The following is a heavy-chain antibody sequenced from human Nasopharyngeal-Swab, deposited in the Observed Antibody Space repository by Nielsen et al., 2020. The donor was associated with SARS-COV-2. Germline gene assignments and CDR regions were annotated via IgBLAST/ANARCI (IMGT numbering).Heavy chain of an antibody. CDR3: ARVQEYSEFWSGHLYYYYMHV. D-gene: IGHD3-3*01. Sequence: ASVKVSCKASGYTFTSYGISWVRQAPGQGLEWMGWISAHNGNTNYAQKLQGRVTMTTDTSTSTAYMELRSLRSDDTAVYYCARVQEYSEFWSGHLYYYYMHVWGKGTTVTVSS. V-gene: IGHV1-18*04. CDR2: ISAHNGNT. CDR1: GYTFTSYG. J-gene: IGHJ6*03.